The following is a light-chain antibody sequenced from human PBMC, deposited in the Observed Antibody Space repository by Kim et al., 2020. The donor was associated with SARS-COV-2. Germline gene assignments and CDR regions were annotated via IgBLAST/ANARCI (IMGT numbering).Light chain of an antibody. Sequence: QSALTQPRSVSGSPGQSVTISCTGTSSDVGGYNYVSWYQQHPGKAPKLMIYDVTERPSGVPDRFSASKSGNPASLTISGLQAEDEADYYCCSYAGSPPYVFGTGTKVTVL. CDR2: DVT. V-gene: IGLV2-11*01. CDR3: CSYAGSPPYV. J-gene: IGLJ1*01. CDR1: SSDVGGYNY.